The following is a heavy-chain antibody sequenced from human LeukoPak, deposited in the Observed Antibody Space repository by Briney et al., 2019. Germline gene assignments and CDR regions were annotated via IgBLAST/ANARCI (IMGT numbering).Heavy chain of an antibody. D-gene: IGHD2-15*01. CDR2: VYNIGST. Sequence: SETLSLTCTVSGGSINYYYWSWVRQPPGQGLEWIGYVYNIGSTNYNPSLKSRVTISVDTSKNQFSLMLSSVTAADTAVYYCAGGYCSGGRCYSNYYYYYGMDVWGQGTTVTVSS. CDR3: AGGYCSGGRCYSNYYYYYGMDV. J-gene: IGHJ6*02. V-gene: IGHV4-59*12. CDR1: GGSINYYY.